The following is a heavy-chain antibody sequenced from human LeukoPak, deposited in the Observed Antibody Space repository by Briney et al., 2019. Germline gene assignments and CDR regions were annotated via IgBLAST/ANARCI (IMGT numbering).Heavy chain of an antibody. CDR3: ARLLRYFDSIDSYYFDY. Sequence: ASVKVSCRASGYTFTSYGISWVRQAPGQGLEWMGWISAYNGNTSYAQKLQGRVTMTTDTSTSTAYMELRSLRSDDTAVYYCARLLRYFDSIDSYYFDYWGQGTLVTVSS. V-gene: IGHV1-18*01. D-gene: IGHD3-9*01. CDR2: ISAYNGNT. J-gene: IGHJ4*02. CDR1: GYTFTSYG.